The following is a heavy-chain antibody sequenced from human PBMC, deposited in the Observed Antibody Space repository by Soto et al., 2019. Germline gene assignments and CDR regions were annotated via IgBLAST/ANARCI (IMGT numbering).Heavy chain of an antibody. Sequence: PGGSLRLSCEGSGFTFSDYYMSWIRQAPGRGLEWISYSSNSGTFTRYSDSVKGRFSISRDNTKNFLYLQMNSLRAEDAAVYYCERSGDNSNVPDYWGQGTPVTVSS. CDR3: ERSGDNSNVPDY. D-gene: IGHD1-1*01. CDR1: GFTFSDYY. V-gene: IGHV3-11*06. J-gene: IGHJ4*02. CDR2: SSNSGTFT.